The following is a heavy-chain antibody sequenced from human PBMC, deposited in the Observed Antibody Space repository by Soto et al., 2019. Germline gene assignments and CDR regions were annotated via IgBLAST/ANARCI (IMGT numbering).Heavy chain of an antibody. CDR2: ISGSGGST. CDR1: GFTFSSYA. J-gene: IGHJ1*01. V-gene: IGHV3-23*01. D-gene: IGHD2-15*01. CDR3: AKTLSIVVVVAATAGYFQH. Sequence: GGSLRLSCAASGFTFSSYAMSWVRQAPGKGLEWVSAISGSGGSTYYADSVKGRFTISRDNSKNTLYLQMNSLRAEDTAVYYCAKTLSIVVVVAATAGYFQHWGQGTLVTVSS.